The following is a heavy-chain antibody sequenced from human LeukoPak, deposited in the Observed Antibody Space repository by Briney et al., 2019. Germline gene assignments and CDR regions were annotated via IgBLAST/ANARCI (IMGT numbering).Heavy chain of an antibody. CDR1: GFTFSSYE. CDR3: AVAPIKDSFDY. Sequence: GGSLRLSCAASGFTFSSYEMNWVRQAPGKGLEWVSYISSSGSTIYYADSVKGRFTISRDNAKNSLYLQMNSLRAEDTAVYYCAVAPIKDSFDYWGQGTLVTVSS. V-gene: IGHV3-48*03. J-gene: IGHJ4*02. CDR2: ISSSGSTI. D-gene: IGHD5-24*01.